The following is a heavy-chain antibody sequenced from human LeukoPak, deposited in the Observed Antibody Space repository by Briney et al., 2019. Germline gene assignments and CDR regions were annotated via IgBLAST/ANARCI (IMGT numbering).Heavy chain of an antibody. CDR2: ISGSGGST. J-gene: IGHJ6*03. D-gene: IGHD2-21*01. Sequence: PGGSLRLSCAASGFTFSSYAMSWVRQAPGKGLEWVSAISGSGGSTYYADSVRGRFIISRDNSKNTLDLQMNSLRAEDTAVYYCAKVSRDNSYYYMDIWGKGTTVTVSS. V-gene: IGHV3-23*01. CDR1: GFTFSSYA. CDR3: AKVSRDNSYYYMDI.